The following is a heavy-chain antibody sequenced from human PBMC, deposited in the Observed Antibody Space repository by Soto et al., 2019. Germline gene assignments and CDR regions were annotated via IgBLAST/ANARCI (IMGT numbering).Heavy chain of an antibody. CDR3: ARAAKRYCDS. J-gene: IGHJ4*02. V-gene: IGHV1-69*06. CDR1: GGTFSTFA. Sequence: QVQLVQSGAEVKKPGSSVWVFCKASGGTFSTFAISWVRQAPGQGLEWMGGIIPIFGPANYAQKFQGRVTITADKTTSTDYLELSSLRSEDTAVYYCARAAKRYCDSWGQGTLVTVSS. CDR2: IIPIFGPA. D-gene: IGHD6-25*01.